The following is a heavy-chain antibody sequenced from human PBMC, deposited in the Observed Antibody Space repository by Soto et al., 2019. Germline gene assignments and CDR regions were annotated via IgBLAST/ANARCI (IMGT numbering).Heavy chain of an antibody. CDR3: ARMSYFYDKWYFDL. D-gene: IGHD3-22*01. J-gene: IGHJ2*01. CDR2: VYYSGTT. V-gene: IGHV4-30-4*08. Sequence: SETLSVTCTVSGASIDNKDYYWSWIRQTPGKGLEWIGYVYYSGTTDYIPSLKSRLSMSIDKSQNQFTRKLNSVTAADTATYYCARMSYFYDKWYFDLWARGTLVTVCS. CDR1: GASIDNKDYY.